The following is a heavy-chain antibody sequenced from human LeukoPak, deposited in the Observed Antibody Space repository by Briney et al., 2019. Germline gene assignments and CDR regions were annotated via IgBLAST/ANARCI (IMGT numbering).Heavy chain of an antibody. CDR2: IYHNGYT. CDR3: ARGLLGSAFDI. J-gene: IGHJ3*02. CDR1: GGSFSSYY. Sequence: SETLSLTCAVYGGSFSSYYWSWIRQSPGKGLEWIGEIYHNGYTKYNPSLKSRVTISVDTSKNQFSLNLTSVTAADAAVYYCARGLLGSAFDIWGQGTVVTVSS. D-gene: IGHD1-26*01. V-gene: IGHV4-34*01.